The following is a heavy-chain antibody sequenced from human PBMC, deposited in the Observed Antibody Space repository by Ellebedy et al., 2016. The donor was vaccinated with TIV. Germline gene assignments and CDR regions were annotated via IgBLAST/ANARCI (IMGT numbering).Heavy chain of an antibody. Sequence: SETLSLTCTFSNYSISTGSYWAWLRQPPGKGLEWIGTIYHLGNTFYSTSLNSRLAISIDISKNQLYLRLTSVTAADTAVYYCSSGNYDPFTGSTGGDFDSWGQGTLVTVSS. CDR1: NYSISTGSY. D-gene: IGHD3-9*01. V-gene: IGHV4-38-2*02. J-gene: IGHJ4*02. CDR3: SSGNYDPFTGSTGGDFDS. CDR2: IYHLGNT.